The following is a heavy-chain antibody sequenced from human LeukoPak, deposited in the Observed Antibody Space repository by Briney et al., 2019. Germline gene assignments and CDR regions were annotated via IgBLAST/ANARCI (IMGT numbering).Heavy chain of an antibody. V-gene: IGHV3-7*01. J-gene: IGHJ4*02. CDR3: ARHSDYGDYNFSY. CDR1: GFTLSSYW. D-gene: IGHD4-17*01. Sequence: GGSLRLSCAASGFTLSSYWMSWVRQAPGKGLEWVANIKQDGSEKYYVDSVKGRFTISRDNAKNSLYLQMNSLRAEDTAVYYCARHSDYGDYNFSYWGQGTLVTVSS. CDR2: IKQDGSEK.